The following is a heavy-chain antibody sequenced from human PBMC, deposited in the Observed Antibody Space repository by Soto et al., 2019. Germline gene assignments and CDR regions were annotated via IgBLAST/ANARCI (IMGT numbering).Heavy chain of an antibody. CDR3: TKDTFGGRDS. CDR1: GIDLSIYW. J-gene: IGHJ4*02. V-gene: IGHV3-74*01. CDR2: INPESTTI. D-gene: IGHD2-15*01. Sequence: EAQLVESGGGLVQPGGSLRLSCTGSGIDLSIYWMHWVRQAPGKGLVWVSRINPESTTISYADSVKGRVTISRDNAENTLFLHMNSLSAEDTGVYYCTKDTFGGRDSWGQGTLVTVSS.